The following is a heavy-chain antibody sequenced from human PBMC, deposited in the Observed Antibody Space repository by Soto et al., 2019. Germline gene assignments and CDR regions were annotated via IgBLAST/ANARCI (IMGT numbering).Heavy chain of an antibody. V-gene: IGHV4-39*01. CDR1: GGSISSSSYY. Sequence: SETLSLTCTVSGGSISSSSYYWGWIRQPPGKGLEWIGSIYYSGNTYYNPSLKSRVTISVDTSKNQFSLKLSSVTAADTAVYYCARLEYNWKGAGYYYYMDVWGKGTTVTVSS. D-gene: IGHD1-20*01. J-gene: IGHJ6*03. CDR2: IYYSGNT. CDR3: ARLEYNWKGAGYYYYMDV.